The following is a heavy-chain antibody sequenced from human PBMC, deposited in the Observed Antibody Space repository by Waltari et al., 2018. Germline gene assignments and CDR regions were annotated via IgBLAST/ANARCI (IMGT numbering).Heavy chain of an antibody. CDR3: ASTRPDSCCWDFGY. CDR2: INGDGGST. D-gene: IGHD6-19*01. J-gene: IGHJ4*02. Sequence: EVQLVESGGGLVQPGGSLRLSCAASGFTFRNYWMHWVGQPPGKGLVWVSRINGDGGSTAYADSVKGRFTISRDNAKNTLSLRMDSLREDDTAVYYCASTRPDSCCWDFGYWGRGTLGAVSS. V-gene: IGHV3-74*03. CDR1: GFTFRNYW.